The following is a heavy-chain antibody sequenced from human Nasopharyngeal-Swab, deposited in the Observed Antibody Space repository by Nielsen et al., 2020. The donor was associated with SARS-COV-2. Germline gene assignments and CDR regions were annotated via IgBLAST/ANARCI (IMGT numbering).Heavy chain of an antibody. V-gene: IGHV4-59*01. J-gene: IGHJ4*02. CDR3: ARRHDYGIFDY. CDR2: IYYSGST. Sequence: SETLSLTCTVSGDSISYSYWSWIRQPPGKGLEWIGYIYYSGSTNYNPSLKSRITISVDTSNNQFSLKLTSVTAADTAVYYCARRHDYGIFDYWGQGTLVTVSS. CDR1: GDSISYSY. D-gene: IGHD4-17*01.